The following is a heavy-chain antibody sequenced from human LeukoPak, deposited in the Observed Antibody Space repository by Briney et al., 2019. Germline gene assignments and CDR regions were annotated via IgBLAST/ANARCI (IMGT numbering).Heavy chain of an antibody. CDR2: MNPNSGNT. CDR1: GYTFTTYA. V-gene: IGHV1-8*02. Sequence: ASVKVSCKASGYTFTTYAMNCVRQATGQGLEWMGWMNPNSGNTGYAQKFQGRVTMTRNTSISTAYMELSSLRSEDTAVYYCASSGLSSGSDAFDIWGQGTMVTVSS. J-gene: IGHJ3*02. D-gene: IGHD3-16*02. CDR3: ASSGLSSGSDAFDI.